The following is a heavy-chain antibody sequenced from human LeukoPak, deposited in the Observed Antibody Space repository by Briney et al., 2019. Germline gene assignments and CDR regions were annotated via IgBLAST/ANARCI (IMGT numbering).Heavy chain of an antibody. CDR3: AKDGSVGSTTFH. CDR2: ISGSGGGT. V-gene: IGHV3-23*01. CDR1: GFTFSSYA. Sequence: PGGSLRLSCAASGFTFSSYAMSWVRQAPGKGLEWVSAISGSGGGTYYADSVKGRFTISRDNSKNTLYLQMNSLRAEDTAVYYCAKDGSVGSTTFHWGQGTLVTVSS. J-gene: IGHJ4*02. D-gene: IGHD2/OR15-2a*01.